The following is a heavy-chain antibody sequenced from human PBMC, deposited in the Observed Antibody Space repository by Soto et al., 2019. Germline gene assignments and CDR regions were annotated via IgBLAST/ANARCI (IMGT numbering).Heavy chain of an antibody. J-gene: IGHJ4*02. CDR2: MYHNGDT. CDR3: ARAPDY. V-gene: IGHV4-39*01. CDR1: GGSFRSGSYY. Sequence: QLQLQESGPGLVKPSETLSLTCIVSGGSFRSGSYYWGWIRQPPGKGLEWIGSMYHNGDTYYNPSLQSRVTISLDTSKSQFSLRLTSMTAADTAVYYCARAPDYWGQGTLVTVSS.